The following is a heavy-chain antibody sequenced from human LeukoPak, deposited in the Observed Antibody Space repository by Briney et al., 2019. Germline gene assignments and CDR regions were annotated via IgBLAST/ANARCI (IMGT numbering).Heavy chain of an antibody. CDR3: ARISGSYYEYYYYGMDV. D-gene: IGHD1-26*01. Sequence: GGSQRLSCVASGFTFSSYSMNWVRQAPGKGLEWVSSISSSSSYIYYADSVKGRFTISRDNAKNSLYLQMNSLRAEDTAVYYCARISGSYYEYYYYGMDVWGQGTTVTVSS. V-gene: IGHV3-21*01. CDR2: ISSSSSYI. CDR1: GFTFSSYS. J-gene: IGHJ6*02.